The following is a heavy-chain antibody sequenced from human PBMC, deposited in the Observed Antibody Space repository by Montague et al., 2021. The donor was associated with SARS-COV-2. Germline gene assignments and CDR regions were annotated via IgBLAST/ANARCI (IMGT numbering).Heavy chain of an antibody. CDR2: IDWDGDK. CDR3: ARGPSDTYYYNGMDV. V-gene: IGHV2-70*11. CDR1: GFSLSTSGMC. Sequence: PALVKPTQTLTLTCTFSGFSLSTSGMCMTWIRQPPGKALEWLARIDWDGDKYYNTSLKSRLTISKDTSKSLVVLTMTNMDPVDTATYYCARGPSDTYYYNGMDVWGRGTTVTVSS. J-gene: IGHJ6*02.